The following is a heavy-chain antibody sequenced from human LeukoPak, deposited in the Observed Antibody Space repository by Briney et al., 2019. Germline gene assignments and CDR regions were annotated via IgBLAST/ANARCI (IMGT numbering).Heavy chain of an antibody. Sequence: GGSLRLSCAASGFTVSSNYMNWVRQAPGKGLEWVSVVYAGDSTYYADSVKGRFTISRDNSKNTLYLQMNSLRAEDTAVYYCARDPGDYDAFDIWGQGTMVTVSS. V-gene: IGHV3-66*01. J-gene: IGHJ3*02. D-gene: IGHD7-27*01. CDR1: GFTVSSNY. CDR3: ARDPGDYDAFDI. CDR2: VYAGDST.